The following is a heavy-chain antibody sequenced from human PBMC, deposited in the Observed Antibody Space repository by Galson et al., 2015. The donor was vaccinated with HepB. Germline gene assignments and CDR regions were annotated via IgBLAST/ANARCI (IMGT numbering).Heavy chain of an antibody. CDR1: GFTVSSNY. V-gene: IGHV3-66*01. J-gene: IGHJ3*02. D-gene: IGHD3-16*01. CDR2: IYSGGST. Sequence: SLRLSCAASGFTVSSNYMSWVRQAPGKGLEWVSVIYSGGSTYYADSMKGRFTISRDNSKNTLYLQMNSLRAEDTAVYYCARSHPPRIMITFGDLSAGDAFDIWGQGTMVTVSS. CDR3: ARSHPPRIMITFGDLSAGDAFDI.